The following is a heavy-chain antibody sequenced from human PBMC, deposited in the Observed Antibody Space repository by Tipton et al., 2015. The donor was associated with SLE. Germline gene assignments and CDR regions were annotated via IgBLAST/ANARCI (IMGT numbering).Heavy chain of an antibody. D-gene: IGHD3-22*01. J-gene: IGHJ3*02. CDR2: IYYSGST. CDR1: GGSFSGYY. V-gene: IGHV4-31*02. Sequence: LRLSCAVYGGSFSGYYWSWIRQHPGKGLEWIGYIYYSGSTYYNPSLKSRVTISVDTSKNQFSLKLSSVTAADTAVYYCARESSGGKGAFDIWGQGTMVTVSS. CDR3: ARESSGGKGAFDI.